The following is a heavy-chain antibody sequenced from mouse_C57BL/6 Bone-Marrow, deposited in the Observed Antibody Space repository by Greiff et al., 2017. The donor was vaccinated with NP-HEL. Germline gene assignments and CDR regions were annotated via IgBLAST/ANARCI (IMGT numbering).Heavy chain of an antibody. CDR1: GYTFTDYY. D-gene: IGHD1-1*01. J-gene: IGHJ2*01. V-gene: IGHV1-26*01. Sequence: VQLQQSGPELVKPGASVKISCKASGYTFTDYYMNWVKQSHGKSLEWIGDINPNNGGTSYNQKFKGKATLTVDKSSSTAYMELRSLTSEDSAVYYCARWATVVVVDYWGQGTTLTVSS. CDR3: ARWATVVVVDY. CDR2: INPNNGGT.